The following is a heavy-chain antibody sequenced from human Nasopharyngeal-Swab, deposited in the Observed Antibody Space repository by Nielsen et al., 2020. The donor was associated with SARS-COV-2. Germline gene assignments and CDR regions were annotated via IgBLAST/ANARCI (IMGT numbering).Heavy chain of an antibody. Sequence: GESLKIPRAASGFTFNTYAMYWVRPPPAKGLEWVSIIRGSGGSTYYADSVKGRFTISRDNSKNTLYLQMNSLRAEDTAVYYCAKRDDYYESSGLGDWGQGTLVTVSS. CDR1: GFTFNTYA. D-gene: IGHD3-22*01. CDR3: AKRDDYYESSGLGD. CDR2: IRGSGGST. J-gene: IGHJ4*02. V-gene: IGHV3-23*01.